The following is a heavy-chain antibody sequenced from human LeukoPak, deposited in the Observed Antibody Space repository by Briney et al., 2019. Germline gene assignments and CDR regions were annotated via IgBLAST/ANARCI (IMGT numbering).Heavy chain of an antibody. D-gene: IGHD4-17*01. CDR2: LWYDGSNK. CDR3: ARAATTVTFLWYLGC. Sequence: GGSLRLSCAASGFTFSGYGMHWVRQAPGKGLEWVANLWYDGSNKFYVDSVKGRFTISRDSSKNTLYLQMNSLRSEDTAVHYCARAATTVTFLWYLGCWGQGTLVTVSS. V-gene: IGHV3-33*01. J-gene: IGHJ4*02. CDR1: GFTFSGYG.